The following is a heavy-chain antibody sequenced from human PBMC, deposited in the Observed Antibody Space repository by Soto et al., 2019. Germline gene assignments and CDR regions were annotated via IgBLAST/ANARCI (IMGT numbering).Heavy chain of an antibody. V-gene: IGHV3-48*01. D-gene: IGHD6-13*01. CDR1: GMTFSNYN. Sequence: EVQLVESGGGLVQPGGSLRLSCVVSGMTFSNYNMNWVRQVPGKGLEWVSYISSSSSTIYYEDSVKGRFTISRDNAKNSLDLLMNSLRAEDTAVYYCAADHSSSWYEGLHILGQGTVVTVSS. CDR3: AADHSSSWYEGLHI. CDR2: ISSSSSTI. J-gene: IGHJ3*02.